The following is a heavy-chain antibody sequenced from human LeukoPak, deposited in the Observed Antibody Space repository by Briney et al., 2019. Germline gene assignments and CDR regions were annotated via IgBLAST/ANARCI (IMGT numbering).Heavy chain of an antibody. D-gene: IGHD2-2*01. J-gene: IGHJ5*02. Sequence: GGSLRLSCAASGFTFSSYGMHWVRQAPGKGLEWVAFIRYDGSNKYYADSVKGRFTISRDNSKNTLYLQMNSLRAEDTAVYYCAKDYLPAAISVRCWFDPWGQGTLVTVSS. V-gene: IGHV3-30*02. CDR1: GFTFSSYG. CDR3: AKDYLPAAISVRCWFDP. CDR2: IRYDGSNK.